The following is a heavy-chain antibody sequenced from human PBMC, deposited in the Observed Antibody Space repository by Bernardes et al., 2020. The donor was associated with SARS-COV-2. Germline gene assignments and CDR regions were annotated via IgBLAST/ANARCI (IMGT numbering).Heavy chain of an antibody. V-gene: IGHV1-2*02. CDR1: GYTFTGYY. J-gene: IGHJ4*02. CDR2: INPDSGGT. Sequence: ASVKVSCKASGYTFTGYYMHWVRQAPGQGLEWMGWINPDSGGTNYAQKFEDRVTMTRDTSINTAYMQLSSLRSDDTARYFCASGTTWRVDRGSFDYWGQGTLVTVSS. D-gene: IGHD1-7*01. CDR3: ASGTTWRVDRGSFDY.